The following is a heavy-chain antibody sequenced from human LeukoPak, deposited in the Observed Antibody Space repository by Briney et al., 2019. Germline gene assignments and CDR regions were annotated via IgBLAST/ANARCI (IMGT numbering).Heavy chain of an antibody. CDR3: VCVGRLLPSGYYYMDV. CDR2: MNPNSGNT. V-gene: IGHV1-8*01. D-gene: IGHD2/OR15-2a*01. CDR1: GYTFTSYD. Sequence: ASVKVSCKASGYTFTSYDINWVRQATGQGLEWMGWMNPNSGNTGYAQKFQGRVTMTRDTSISTAYMELSRLRSDDTAVYYCVCVGRLLPSGYYYMDVWGKGTTVTVSS. J-gene: IGHJ6*03.